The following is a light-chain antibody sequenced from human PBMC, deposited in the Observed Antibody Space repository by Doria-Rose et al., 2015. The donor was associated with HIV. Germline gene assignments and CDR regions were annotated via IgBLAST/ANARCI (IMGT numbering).Light chain of an antibody. J-gene: IGKJ1*01. V-gene: IGKV3-20*01. CDR2: DRS. Sequence: TQSPGTLSLSPGERATLSCRASQSFSSPYLAWYQQKPGQATSLRIYDRSTRATGIPDRFSASGSGTDFTLTINRLEPEDFALYYCHQYGTSWTFGQGTKVEI. CDR1: QSFSSPY. CDR3: HQYGTSWT.